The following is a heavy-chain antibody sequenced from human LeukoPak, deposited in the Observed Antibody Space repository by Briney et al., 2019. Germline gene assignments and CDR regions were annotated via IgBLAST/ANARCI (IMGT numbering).Heavy chain of an antibody. V-gene: IGHV4-34*01. J-gene: IGHJ5*02. CDR1: GGSFSGYY. CDR3: ARQLSIAAAGTPFDP. CDR2: INHSGST. Sequence: KPSETLSLTCAVYGGSFSGYYWSWIRQPPGKGLEWIGEINHSGSTNYNPSLKSRVTISVDTSRNQFSLKLSSVTAADTAVYYCARQLSIAAAGTPFDPWGQGTLVTVSS. D-gene: IGHD6-13*01.